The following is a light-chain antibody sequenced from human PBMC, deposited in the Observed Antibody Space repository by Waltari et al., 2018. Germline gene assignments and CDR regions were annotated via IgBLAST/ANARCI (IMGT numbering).Light chain of an antibody. CDR2: GAS. CDR1: QTIDSN. CDR3: QQYDNWPRT. Sequence: EIVMTHSPATLSVSPGERATLSCRASQTIDSNLGWYQQKPGQAPRLLIYGASTRATSIPARFSGSGSGTEFTLTISSLQSEDFAVYYCQQYDNWPRTFGQGTKVEIK. J-gene: IGKJ1*01. V-gene: IGKV3-15*01.